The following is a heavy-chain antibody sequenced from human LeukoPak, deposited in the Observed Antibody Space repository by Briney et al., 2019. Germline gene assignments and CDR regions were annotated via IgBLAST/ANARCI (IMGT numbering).Heavy chain of an antibody. V-gene: IGHV3-30*02. CDR2: IRYDGSNK. CDR3: AKGSPHDYGDYVSPFDY. D-gene: IGHD4-17*01. CDR1: GFTFSSYG. J-gene: IGHJ4*02. Sequence: TGGSLRLSCAASGFTFSSYGMHWVRQAPGKGLEWVAFIRYDGSNKYYADSVKGRFTISRDNSKNTLYLQMNSLRAEDTAVYYCAKGSPHDYGDYVSPFDYWGQGTLVTVSS.